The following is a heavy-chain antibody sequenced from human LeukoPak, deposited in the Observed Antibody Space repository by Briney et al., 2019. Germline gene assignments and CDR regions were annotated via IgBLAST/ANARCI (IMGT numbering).Heavy chain of an antibody. V-gene: IGHV4-34*01. Sequence: SETLSLTCAVYGGSFSGYYWSWIRQPPGKGLEWIGEINHSGSTNYNPSLKSRVTISVDTSKNQFSLKLSSVTAADTAVYYCARQEYSSSSALDYWGQGTPVTVSS. CDR1: GGSFSGYY. D-gene: IGHD6-6*01. J-gene: IGHJ4*02. CDR3: ARQEYSSSSALDY. CDR2: INHSGST.